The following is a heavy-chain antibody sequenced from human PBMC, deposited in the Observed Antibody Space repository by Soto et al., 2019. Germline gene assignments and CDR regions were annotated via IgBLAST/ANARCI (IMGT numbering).Heavy chain of an antibody. CDR2: ISSSASYI. J-gene: IGHJ6*02. CDR1: GFSFSSYT. D-gene: IGHD2-2*01. CDR3: ARDIVVVPAVTSGGMDV. V-gene: IGHV3-21*01. Sequence: GGSLRLSCAASGFSFSSYTMNWVRQAPGKGLEWVSSISSSASYICYADSVKGRFTISRDNAKNSLYLEMNSLGAEDTAVYYCARDIVVVPAVTSGGMDVRGQGTTVTVSS.